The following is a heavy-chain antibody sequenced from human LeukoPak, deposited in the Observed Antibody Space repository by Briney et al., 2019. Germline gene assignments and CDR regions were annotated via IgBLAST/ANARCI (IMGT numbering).Heavy chain of an antibody. CDR2: IRYDGSNK. CDR1: GFTFSSYG. Sequence: PGGSLRLSCAASGFTFSSYGMHWVRQAPGKGLEWVAFIRYDGSNKYYADSVKGRFTISRDNSKNTLYLQMNSLRAEDTAVYYCAKDPMDDFWSGYYFDYWGQGTLVTVSS. CDR3: AKDPMDDFWSGYYFDY. J-gene: IGHJ4*02. V-gene: IGHV3-30*02. D-gene: IGHD3-3*01.